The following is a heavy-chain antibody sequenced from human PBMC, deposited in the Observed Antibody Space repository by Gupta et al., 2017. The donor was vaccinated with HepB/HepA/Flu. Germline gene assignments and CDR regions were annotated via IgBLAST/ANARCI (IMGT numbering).Heavy chain of an antibody. Sequence: EVQLVESGGGLVTPGGSLRLSCAASGFSFSSYSMNWVLQAPGKGLEWVSFITSSSNYIYYADSGQGRFTISRDNAKNALYRQMNGLTDEATAVFYCARGAARRTYDAFDIGGQGTTVTVYS. V-gene: IGHV3-21*01. J-gene: IGHJ3*02. CDR1: GFSFSSYS. D-gene: IGHD6-6*01. CDR3: ARGAARRTYDAFDI. CDR2: ITSSSNYI.